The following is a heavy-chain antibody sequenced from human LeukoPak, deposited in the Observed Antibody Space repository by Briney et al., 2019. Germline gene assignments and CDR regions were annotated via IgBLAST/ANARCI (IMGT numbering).Heavy chain of an antibody. V-gene: IGHV3-48*03. Sequence: PGGSLRLSCAASGFTFSSYEMNWVRQAPGKGLEWVSYISSSGSTIYYADSVKGRFTISRDNAKNSLYLQMNSLRAEDTAVYYCARDSIFFSSGWHVGLDWGQGTLVTVSS. CDR2: ISSSGSTI. J-gene: IGHJ4*02. D-gene: IGHD6-19*01. CDR3: ARDSIFFSSGWHVGLD. CDR1: GFTFSSYE.